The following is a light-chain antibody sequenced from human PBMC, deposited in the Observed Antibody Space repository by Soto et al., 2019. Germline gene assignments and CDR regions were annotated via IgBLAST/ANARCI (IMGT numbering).Light chain of an antibody. CDR3: QQYNTWPRT. CDR1: QSVSTS. Sequence: EIVMPQSPATLSVPPGERATLSCRASQSVSTSFAWYQQKPGQAPGLLIYGASTRATAVPARFTASGSGTEFTLTISSLQSEDFAVYYCQQYNTWPRTFGQGTKVDI. V-gene: IGKV3-15*01. J-gene: IGKJ1*01. CDR2: GAS.